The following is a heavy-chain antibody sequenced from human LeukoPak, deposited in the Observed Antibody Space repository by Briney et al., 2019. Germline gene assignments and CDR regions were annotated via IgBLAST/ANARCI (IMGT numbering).Heavy chain of an antibody. Sequence: GGSLRPSCPAPGFTLSSYRINWVGQAQGKGLEWVSSISSGSSYIYYADSVKGRFTISRDNAKNSLYLQMNSLRAEDTAVYYCARDRPYYYYGMDVWGQGTTVTVSS. CDR3: ARDRPYYYYGMDV. CDR1: GFTLSSYR. V-gene: IGHV3-21*01. J-gene: IGHJ6*02. CDR2: ISSGSSYI.